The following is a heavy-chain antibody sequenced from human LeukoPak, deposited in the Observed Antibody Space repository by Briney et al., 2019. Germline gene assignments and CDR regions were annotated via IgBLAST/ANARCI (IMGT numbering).Heavy chain of an antibody. D-gene: IGHD5-12*01. Sequence: GGSLRLSCAASGFTFSNSAMSWVRQAPGKGLEWVSTLSGSGITTYYADSVKGRFTISRDNAKNSLSLQMNSLRAEDTAVYYCVRDGGVSGYDLLDYWGQGTLVTVSS. V-gene: IGHV3-23*01. J-gene: IGHJ4*02. CDR1: GFTFSNSA. CDR3: VRDGGVSGYDLLDY. CDR2: LSGSGITT.